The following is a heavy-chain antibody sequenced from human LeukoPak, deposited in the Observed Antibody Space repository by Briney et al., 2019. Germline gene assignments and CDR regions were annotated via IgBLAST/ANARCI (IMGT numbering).Heavy chain of an antibody. J-gene: IGHJ4*02. D-gene: IGHD5-18*01. V-gene: IGHV1-18*01. Sequence: ASVKVSCKASGYTFTSYGISWVRQAPGQGLEWMGWISAYNGNTNYAQKLQGRVTMTTDTSTSTAYMELRSLRSDDTAVYYCARDLPKEYSYHFDYWGQGTLVTVSS. CDR2: ISAYNGNT. CDR3: ARDLPKEYSYHFDY. CDR1: GYTFTSYG.